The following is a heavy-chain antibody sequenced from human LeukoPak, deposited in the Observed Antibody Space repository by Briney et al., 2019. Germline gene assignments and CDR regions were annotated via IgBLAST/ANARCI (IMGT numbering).Heavy chain of an antibody. J-gene: IGHJ3*02. CDR3: ARHAYYYDRSGSYEAFDI. Sequence: SETLSLTCTVSGGSISTYYWSWIRQPPGKGLEWIGSMYYSGSTNSKPSLKSRVTISVDTSKNQFPLKLSSVTAADTAVYRCARHAYYYDRSGSYEAFDIWGQRTMVTVSS. V-gene: IGHV4-59*08. CDR2: MYYSGST. D-gene: IGHD3-22*01. CDR1: GGSISTYY.